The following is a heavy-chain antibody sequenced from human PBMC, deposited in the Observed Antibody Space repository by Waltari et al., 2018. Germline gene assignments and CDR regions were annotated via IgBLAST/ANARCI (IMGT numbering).Heavy chain of an antibody. CDR2: VYYSGSA. D-gene: IGHD2-2*01. V-gene: IGHV4-38-2*02. J-gene: IGHJ2*01. CDR3: ARDPSPHASNWYFDF. Sequence: QVQLQESGPGLLKPSETLSLTCSVSGSSINSASYWAWIRQSPGTGLGGLASVYYSGSAYYNPTLKSRLTISLNTFHNQFSLRLDSVTAADTAMYFCARDPSPHASNWYFDFWGRGTLVTVSS. CDR1: GSSINSASY.